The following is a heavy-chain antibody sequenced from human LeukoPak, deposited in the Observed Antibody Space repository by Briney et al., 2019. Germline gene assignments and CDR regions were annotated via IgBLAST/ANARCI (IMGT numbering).Heavy chain of an antibody. CDR2: FDPEDGET. D-gene: IGHD5-12*01. V-gene: IGHV1-24*01. Sequence: ASVKVSCKVSGYTLTELSMHWVRQAPGKGLEWMGGFDPEDGETIYAQKLQGRVTMTTDTPTSTAYMELRSLRSDDTAVYYCARDRYENWFDPWGQGTLVTVSS. CDR1: GYTLTELS. J-gene: IGHJ5*02. CDR3: ARDRYENWFDP.